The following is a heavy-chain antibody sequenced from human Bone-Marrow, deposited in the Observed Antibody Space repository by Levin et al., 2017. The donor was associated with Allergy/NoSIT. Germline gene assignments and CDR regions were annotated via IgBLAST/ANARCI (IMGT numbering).Heavy chain of an antibody. V-gene: IGHV3-23*01. Sequence: GESLKISCAASGFTFSDSAMTWVRQAPGKGLEWVSLISVSAGGTYYADSVKGRFTISRDNSKSTLYLQLNSLRAEDTAVYYCAKDMQLSVWGQGTTVTVSS. D-gene: IGHD1-1*01. CDR1: GFTFSDSA. J-gene: IGHJ6*02. CDR2: ISVSAGGT. CDR3: AKDMQLSV.